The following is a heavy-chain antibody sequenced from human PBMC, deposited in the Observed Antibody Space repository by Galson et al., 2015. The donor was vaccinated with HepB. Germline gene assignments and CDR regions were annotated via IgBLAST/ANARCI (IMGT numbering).Heavy chain of an antibody. CDR2: ISSSSSYI. V-gene: IGHV3-21*04. CDR3: AARYFNGHYYGIDI. CDR1: GFTFSSYS. D-gene: IGHD3-10*01. J-gene: IGHJ6*02. Sequence: SLRLSCAASGFTFSSYSMNWVRQAPGKGLEWVSSISSSSSYIYYADSVKGRFTVSRDNAKNSLYLQMNSLRDEDTAMYYCAARYFNGHYYGIDIWGQGTTVTVSS.